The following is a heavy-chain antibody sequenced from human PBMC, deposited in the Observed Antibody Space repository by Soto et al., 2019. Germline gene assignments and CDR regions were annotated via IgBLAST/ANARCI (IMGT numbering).Heavy chain of an antibody. CDR2: ISAYNGNT. D-gene: IGHD3-3*01. V-gene: IGHV1-18*01. Sequence: ASVKVSCKASGYTFTIYGISWVLQAPGQGLEWMGWISAYNGNTNYAQKLQGRVTMTTDTSTSTAYMELRSLRSDDTAVYYCATTYYDFWSGYYAFDIWGQGTMVTVSS. J-gene: IGHJ3*02. CDR3: ATTYYDFWSGYYAFDI. CDR1: GYTFTIYG.